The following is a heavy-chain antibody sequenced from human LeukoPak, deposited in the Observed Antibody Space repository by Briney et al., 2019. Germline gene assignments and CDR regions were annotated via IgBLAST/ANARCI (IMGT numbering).Heavy chain of an antibody. CDR2: IYHSGST. Sequence: PSETLSLTCAVSGYFISSGYYWGWIRPPPGKGLEWIGSIYHSGSTYYNPSLKSRVTISVGTSKNQFSLKLSSVTAADTAVYYCAGSDYSIPWGQGTPVTVSS. CDR1: GYFISSGYY. V-gene: IGHV4-38-2*01. CDR3: AGSDYSIP. D-gene: IGHD4-11*01. J-gene: IGHJ4*02.